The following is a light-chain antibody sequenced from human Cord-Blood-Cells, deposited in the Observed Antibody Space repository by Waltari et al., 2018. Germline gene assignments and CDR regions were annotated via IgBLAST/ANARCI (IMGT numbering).Light chain of an antibody. Sequence: EIVLTQSPATLSFSPGERATLSCRASQSVSSYLAWYQQKPGQAPSLLIYEASNRATGIPARFSGSGSVTDFTLTISSLEPEDFAVYYCQQRSNWPPLTFGGGTKVEIK. CDR2: EAS. J-gene: IGKJ4*01. CDR3: QQRSNWPPLT. CDR1: QSVSSY. V-gene: IGKV3-11*01.